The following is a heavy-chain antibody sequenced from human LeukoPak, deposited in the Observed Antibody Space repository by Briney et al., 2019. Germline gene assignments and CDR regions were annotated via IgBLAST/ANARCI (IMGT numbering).Heavy chain of an antibody. CDR3: ARVYTIAVAVGYSYGMDV. CDR2: ISSNGADR. D-gene: IGHD6-19*01. V-gene: IGHV3-21*01. J-gene: IGHJ6*02. CDR1: EFNFHSYV. Sequence: GGSLRLSCAASEFNFHSYVMMWGRQAPGKGLEWVSAISSNGADRYYADSVKGRFTISRDNAKNSLYLQMNSLRDEDTAVYYCARVYTIAVAVGYSYGMDVWGQGTTVTVSS.